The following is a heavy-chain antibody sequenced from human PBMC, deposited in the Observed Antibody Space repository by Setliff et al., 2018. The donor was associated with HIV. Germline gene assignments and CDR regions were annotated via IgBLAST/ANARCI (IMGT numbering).Heavy chain of an antibody. CDR1: GGSISSGSYR. D-gene: IGHD3-3*01. CDR2: IYTSGST. CDR3: ARGGRGGGEPYYDFWSGYHDTFDI. V-gene: IGHV4-61*09. J-gene: IGHJ3*02. Sequence: SETLSLTCTVSGGSISSGSYRWSWIRQPAGKGLEWIGHIYTSGSTKYNPSLKSRVTISVDTSKTQFSLRLSSVTAADTAVYYCARGGRGGGEPYYDFWSGYHDTFDIWGQGTMVTVSS.